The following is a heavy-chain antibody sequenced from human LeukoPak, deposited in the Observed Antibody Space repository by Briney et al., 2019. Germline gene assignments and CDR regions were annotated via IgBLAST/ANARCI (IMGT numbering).Heavy chain of an antibody. Sequence: PSETLSLTCTVSGGSITSYYWNWIRQPPGKGLEWIGYIYYSWRTNYNPSLKSRVTMSVDTSKNQLSLKLSSVTTADTAVYYCARDRLATAGNYYYYGLDVWGQGTTVTVSS. CDR2: IYYSWRT. J-gene: IGHJ6*02. D-gene: IGHD5-18*01. CDR1: GGSITSYY. CDR3: ARDRLATAGNYYYYGLDV. V-gene: IGHV4-59*01.